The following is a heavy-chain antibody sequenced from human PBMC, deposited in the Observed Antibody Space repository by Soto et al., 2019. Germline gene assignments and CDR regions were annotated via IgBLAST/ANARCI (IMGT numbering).Heavy chain of an antibody. D-gene: IGHD4-17*01. CDR3: ASHMGGDYGDYIFDY. V-gene: IGHV4-59*08. CDR1: GGSISSYY. J-gene: IGHJ4*02. CDR2: IYYSEST. Sequence: QVQLQESGPGLVKPSETLSLTCSVSGGSISSYYWSWIRQPPGKGLEWIGYIYYSESTKNNPSLMSRVTISVDTSKNQFSLRLSSVTAADTGVYYCASHMGGDYGDYIFDYWGQGTLVTVSS.